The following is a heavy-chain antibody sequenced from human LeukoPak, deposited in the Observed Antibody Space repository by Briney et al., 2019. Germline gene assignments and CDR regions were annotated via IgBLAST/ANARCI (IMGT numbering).Heavy chain of an antibody. CDR2: TSGSAGTR. V-gene: IGHV3-48*03. CDR1: GFTFSSYS. J-gene: IGHJ4*02. CDR3: ARSPKGDWGLDY. Sequence: PGGSLRLSCAASGFTFSSYSMNWVRQAPGKGLEWLSYTSGSAGTRYYADSVRGRFTISRDNGQNSLYLQMDSLRAEDTAVYYCARSPKGDWGLDYWGLGTRVTVSS. D-gene: IGHD7-27*01.